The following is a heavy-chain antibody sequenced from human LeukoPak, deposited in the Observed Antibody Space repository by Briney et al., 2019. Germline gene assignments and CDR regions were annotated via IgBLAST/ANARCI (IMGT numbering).Heavy chain of an antibody. V-gene: IGHV3-23*01. CDR3: ARRAYNWGAFDI. Sequence: GGSLRLSCAASGFTFSSYGMHWVRQAPGKGLEWVSTISPSGGDTYYADSVKGRFTISKDISKNTLYLQMNSLRAEDTAVYYCARRAYNWGAFDIWGQGTMVTVSS. D-gene: IGHD5-24*01. CDR1: GFTFSSYG. J-gene: IGHJ3*02. CDR2: ISPSGGDT.